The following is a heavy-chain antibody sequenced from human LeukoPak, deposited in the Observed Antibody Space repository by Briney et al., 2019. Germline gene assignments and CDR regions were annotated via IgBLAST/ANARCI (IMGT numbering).Heavy chain of an antibody. CDR3: ASNYYGSGTYRY. CDR1: GGSISSGGYY. V-gene: IGHV4-31*03. J-gene: IGHJ4*02. D-gene: IGHD3-10*01. CDR2: IYYSGST. Sequence: SQTLSLTCTVSGGSISSGGYYWRWIRQHPGTGLEWIGYIYYSGSTYYNPSLKSRVTISVDTSKNQFSLKLSSVTAADTAVYYCASNYYGSGTYRYWGQGTLVTVSS.